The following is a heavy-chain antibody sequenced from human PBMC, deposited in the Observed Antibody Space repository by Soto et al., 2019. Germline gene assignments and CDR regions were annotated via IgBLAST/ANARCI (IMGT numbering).Heavy chain of an antibody. CDR2: IYYSGSS. CDR3: ARGRIAVAENQPDY. D-gene: IGHD6-19*01. J-gene: IGHJ4*02. CDR1: GRNFIRRSCY. Sequence: SVTMSLTCTVSGRNFIRRSCYWGWIKKPPGKGLEWIGSIYYSGSSYYNPSLKSRVTISVDTSKLQFSLKLTSVTAADTAVYYCARGRIAVAENQPDYWGQGTLVTVS. V-gene: IGHV4-39*01.